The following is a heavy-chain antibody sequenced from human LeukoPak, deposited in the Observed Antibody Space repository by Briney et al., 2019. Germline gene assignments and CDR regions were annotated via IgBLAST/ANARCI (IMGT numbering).Heavy chain of an antibody. CDR3: ARHPFATPFDY. CDR2: IYYSGDS. D-gene: IGHD2-15*01. CDR1: GGSISGFY. Sequence: SETLSLTCAVSGGSISGFYWSWIRQPPGKGLEWIGYIYYSGDSDYNPSLKSRVTMSLDTSKNQLSLRLSSVTAADTAVYYCARHPFATPFDYWGRGTLVTVSS. J-gene: IGHJ4*02. V-gene: IGHV4-59*08.